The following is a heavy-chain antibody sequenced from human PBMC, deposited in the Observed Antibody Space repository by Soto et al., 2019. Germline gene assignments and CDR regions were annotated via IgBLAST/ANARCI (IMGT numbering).Heavy chain of an antibody. Sequence: GSRRLSFAASGFTFSSYDMHWVRQATGKGLEWVSAIGTAGDTYYPGSVKGRFTISRENSKKSLYLQMNSLRAGDTAVYYCSRGSSGVAGRRRIEFDXWGQGTLVTVSX. J-gene: IGHJ4*02. CDR1: GFTFSSYD. CDR3: SRGSSGVAGRRRIEFDX. V-gene: IGHV3-13*01. CDR2: IGTAGDT. D-gene: IGHD6-19*01.